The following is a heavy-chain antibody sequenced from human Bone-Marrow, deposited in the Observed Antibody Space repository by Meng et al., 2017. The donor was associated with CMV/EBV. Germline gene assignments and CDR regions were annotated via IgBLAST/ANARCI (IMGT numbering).Heavy chain of an antibody. V-gene: IGHV1-2*02. J-gene: IGHJ6*02. CDR1: GYTFTGYY. CDR2: INPNSGGT. D-gene: IGHD2-2*02. CDR3: ARVGGYCSSTSCYKTGTGPMDV. Sequence: ASVKVSCKASGYTFTGYYMHWVRQAPGQGLEWMGWINPNSGGTNYAQKFQGRVTMTRDTSISTAYMELSRLRSDDTAVYYCARVGGYCSSTSCYKTGTGPMDVWGQGTTVTGSS.